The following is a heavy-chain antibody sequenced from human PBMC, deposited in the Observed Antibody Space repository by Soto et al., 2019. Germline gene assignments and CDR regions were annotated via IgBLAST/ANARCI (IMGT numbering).Heavy chain of an antibody. Sequence: EVQLVESGGGLVQPGGSLRLSCAASGFTVSSNYMSWVRQAPGKGLEWVSGINSGGSTNYADSVEGRFTISRDNTKNTLFLRMNRLGDEDTAVYYCARAGLASRSRGRWFGYAFDIWGQGTMVTVSS. J-gene: IGHJ3*02. CDR2: INSGGST. V-gene: IGHV3-66*01. CDR1: GFTVSSNY. D-gene: IGHD1-26*01. CDR3: ARAGLASRSRGRWFGYAFDI.